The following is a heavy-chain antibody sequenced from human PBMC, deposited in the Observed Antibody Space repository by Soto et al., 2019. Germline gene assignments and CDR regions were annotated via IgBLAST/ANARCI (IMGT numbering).Heavy chain of an antibody. Sequence: PGGSLRLSCSASGFTFRSYVIYWGRRAPGKGLEFVSLISSNGDDTHYADSVKGRFTLSRDNSKSTLFLQMNSLRTEDTAVYYCVKTGRFGQLVPSDYWGQGTLVTVSS. CDR1: GFTFRSYV. V-gene: IGHV3-64D*06. J-gene: IGHJ4*02. CDR2: ISSNGDDT. CDR3: VKTGRFGQLVPSDY. D-gene: IGHD6-6*01.